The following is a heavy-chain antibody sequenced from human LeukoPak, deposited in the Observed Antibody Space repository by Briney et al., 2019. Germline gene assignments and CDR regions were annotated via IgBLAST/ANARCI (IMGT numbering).Heavy chain of an antibody. V-gene: IGHV1-2*02. Sequence: EASVKVSCKASGYTFTGYYMHWVRQAPGQGLEWMGWINPNSGGTNYAQKFQGRVTMTRDTSISTAYMELSSLRSEDTAVYYCAREVGLRRGHNFDYWGQGTLVTVSS. CDR1: GYTFTGYY. CDR2: INPNSGGT. J-gene: IGHJ4*02. D-gene: IGHD5-12*01. CDR3: AREVGLRRGHNFDY.